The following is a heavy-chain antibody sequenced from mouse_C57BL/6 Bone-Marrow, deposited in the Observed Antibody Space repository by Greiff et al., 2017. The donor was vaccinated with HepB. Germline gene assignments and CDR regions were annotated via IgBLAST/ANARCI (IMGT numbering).Heavy chain of an antibody. D-gene: IGHD2-4*01. J-gene: IGHJ3*01. CDR1: GYAFSSSW. CDR2: IYPGDGDT. Sequence: QVQLKESGPELVKPGASVKISCKASGYAFSSSWMNWVKQRPGKGLEWIGRIYPGDGDTNYNGKFKGKTTLTADKSSSTAYMQLSILTSEDSAVYFGARAYDYDESGFAYWGQGTLVTVSA. V-gene: IGHV1-82*01. CDR3: ARAYDYDESGFAY.